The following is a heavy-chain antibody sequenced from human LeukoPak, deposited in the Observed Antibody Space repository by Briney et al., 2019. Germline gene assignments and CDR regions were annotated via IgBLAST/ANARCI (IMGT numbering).Heavy chain of an antibody. V-gene: IGHV3-23*01. D-gene: IGHD3-9*01. CDR3: AREGLRYFDWLFSPFDY. Sequence: GGSLRLSCAASGFTFSTYAMNWVRQAPGKGLEWVSAISGSGVSTYYADSVKGRFTISRDNAKNSLYLQMNSLRAEDTAVYYCAREGLRYFDWLFSPFDYWGQGTLVTVSS. J-gene: IGHJ4*02. CDR2: ISGSGVST. CDR1: GFTFSTYA.